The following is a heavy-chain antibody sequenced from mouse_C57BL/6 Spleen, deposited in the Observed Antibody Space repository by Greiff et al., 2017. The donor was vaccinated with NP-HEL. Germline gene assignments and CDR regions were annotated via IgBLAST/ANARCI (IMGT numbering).Heavy chain of an antibody. CDR2: INPSTGGT. Sequence: VQLQQSGPELVKPGASVKISCKASGYSFTGYYMNWVKQSPEKSLEWIGEINPSTGGTTYNQKFKAKATLTVDKSSSTAYMQLKGLTSEDSAVYYCARTLGNFWFAYWGQGTLVTVSA. D-gene: IGHD2-1*01. CDR3: ARTLGNFWFAY. J-gene: IGHJ3*01. CDR1: GYSFTGYY. V-gene: IGHV1-42*01.